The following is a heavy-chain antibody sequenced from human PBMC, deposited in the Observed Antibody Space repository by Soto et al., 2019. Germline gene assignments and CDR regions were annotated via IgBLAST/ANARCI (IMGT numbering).Heavy chain of an antibody. J-gene: IGHJ3*02. Sequence: QVQLQESGPGLVKPSQTLFLTCTVSGGSISSGGYYWSWIRQHPGKGLEWIGYIYYSGSTYYNPSLKSRVTISVDTSKNQFSLKLSSVTAADTAVYYCARGKLIQLWSIDAFDIWGQGTMVTVSS. CDR3: ARGKLIQLWSIDAFDI. V-gene: IGHV4-31*03. D-gene: IGHD5-18*01. CDR1: GGSISSGGYY. CDR2: IYYSGST.